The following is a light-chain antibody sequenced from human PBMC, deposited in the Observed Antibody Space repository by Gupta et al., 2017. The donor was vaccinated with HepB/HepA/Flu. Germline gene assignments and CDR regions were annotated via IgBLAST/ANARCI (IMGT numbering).Light chain of an antibody. CDR2: AAS. Sequence: DIQMTQSPSSLSASVGDRVTITCRASQSISSYLNWYQQKPGKAPKPLIYAASSLQSGVPSRFSGSGYGTDLTLTISSRQQEDFAAYYCQLSDSDPRWTFGQGTNVEIK. V-gene: IGKV1-39*01. CDR1: QSISSY. CDR3: QLSDSDPRWT. J-gene: IGKJ1*01.